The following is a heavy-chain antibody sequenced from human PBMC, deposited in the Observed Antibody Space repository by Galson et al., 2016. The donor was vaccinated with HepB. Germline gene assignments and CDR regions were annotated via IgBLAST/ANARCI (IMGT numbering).Heavy chain of an antibody. CDR1: GYSFTTYT. D-gene: IGHD5-12*01. Sequence: SVKVSCKASGYSFTTYTIHWVRQAPGQRLEWMGWINGGNGNTKYSQKFQGRVTITRDTSASTAYMELSRLRSEDTAVYYCARALSGYDHFDYWGQGTLVTVSS. CDR3: ARALSGYDHFDY. V-gene: IGHV1-3*01. CDR2: INGGNGNT. J-gene: IGHJ4*02.